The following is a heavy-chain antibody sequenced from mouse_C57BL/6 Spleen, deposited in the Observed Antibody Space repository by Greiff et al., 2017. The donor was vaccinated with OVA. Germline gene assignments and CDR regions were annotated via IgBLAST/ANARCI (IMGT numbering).Heavy chain of an antibody. CDR3: ASVFYSNNEGYYFDY. Sequence: EVKLMESGGDLVKPGGSLKLSCAASGFTFSSYGMSWVRQTPDKRLEWVATISSGGGYTYYPDSVKGRFTISRDNAKNTLYLQMSSLKSEDTAMYYCASVFYSNNEGYYFDYWGQGTTLTVSS. CDR1: GFTFSSYG. CDR2: ISSGGGYT. D-gene: IGHD2-5*01. V-gene: IGHV5-6*01. J-gene: IGHJ2*01.